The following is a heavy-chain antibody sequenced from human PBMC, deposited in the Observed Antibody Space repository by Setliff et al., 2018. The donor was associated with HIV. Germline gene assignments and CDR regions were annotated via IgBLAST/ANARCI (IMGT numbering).Heavy chain of an antibody. D-gene: IGHD3-16*01. CDR3: ARRTFGSGRLDP. J-gene: IGHJ5*02. V-gene: IGHV4-61*09. Sequence: PSETLSLTCSVSGDSISSGSYYWSWIRLPAGKGLEWIGQIHTTGSTNYNPSLESRLTISIDTSKNQFSLKLNSVTATDTAVYYCARRTFGSGRLDPWGQGTLGTVS. CDR1: GDSISSGSYY. CDR2: IHTTGST.